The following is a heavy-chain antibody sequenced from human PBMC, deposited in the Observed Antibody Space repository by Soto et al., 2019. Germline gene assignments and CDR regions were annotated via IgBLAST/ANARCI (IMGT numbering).Heavy chain of an antibody. Sequence: EVQLLESGGGLVQPGGSLRLSCAASGFTFGSYFMRWVRQTPGQGLEWVSTVSDGGSTYYADSVEGRFTVSRDNSKNMVYLPMNSLRADDTAVYYCAKGRGQNCKYDIDVWGRGTTVTVSS. V-gene: IGHV3-23*01. J-gene: IGHJ6*02. D-gene: IGHD1-1*01. CDR2: VSDGGST. CDR3: AKGRGQNCKYDIDV. CDR1: GFTFGSYF.